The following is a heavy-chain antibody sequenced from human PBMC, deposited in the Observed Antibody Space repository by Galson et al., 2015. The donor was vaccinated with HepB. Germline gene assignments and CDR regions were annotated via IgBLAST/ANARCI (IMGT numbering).Heavy chain of an antibody. CDR2: IIPIFGTA. V-gene: IGHV1-69*13. D-gene: IGHD6-13*01. J-gene: IGHJ4*02. Sequence: SVKVSCKASGGTFSSYAISWVRQAPGQGLEWMGGIIPIFGTANYAQKFQGRVTITADESTSTAYMELSSLRSDDTAMYYCAREGIAAVTNPADYWGQGTLVIVSS. CDR1: GGTFSSYA. CDR3: AREGIAAVTNPADY.